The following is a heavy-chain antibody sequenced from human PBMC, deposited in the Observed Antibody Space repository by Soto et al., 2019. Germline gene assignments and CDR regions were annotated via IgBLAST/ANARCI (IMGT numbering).Heavy chain of an antibody. CDR1: GFTFSSYE. V-gene: IGHV3-48*03. Sequence: EVQLVESGGGLVQPGGSLRLSCAASGFTFSSYEMNWVRQAPGKGLEWVSYISSSGSTIYYADSVKGRFTISRDNAKNSLYLQMNSLRAEDTAVYYCARGADYYDSSGYADYWGQGTLVTVSS. D-gene: IGHD3-22*01. CDR3: ARGADYYDSSGYADY. CDR2: ISSSGSTI. J-gene: IGHJ4*02.